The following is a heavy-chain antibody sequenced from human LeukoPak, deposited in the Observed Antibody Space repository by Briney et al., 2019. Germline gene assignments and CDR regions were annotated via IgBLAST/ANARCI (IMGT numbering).Heavy chain of an antibody. CDR2: INPSGGST. V-gene: IGHV1-46*01. CDR1: GYTFTSYY. J-gene: IGHJ4*02. D-gene: IGHD3-10*01. CDR3: ARGLRYYGSGSYSPSYFDY. Sequence: ASVKVSCKASGYTFTSYYMHWVRQAPGQGLEWMGIINPSGGSTSYAQKFQGRVTMTRDMSTSTVYMELSSLRSEDTAVCYCARGLRYYGSGSYSPSYFDYWGQGTLVTVSS.